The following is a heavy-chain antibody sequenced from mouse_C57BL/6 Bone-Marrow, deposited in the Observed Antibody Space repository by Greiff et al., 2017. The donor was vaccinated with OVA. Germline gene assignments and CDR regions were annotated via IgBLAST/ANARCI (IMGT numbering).Heavy chain of an antibody. CDR2: ISDGGSYT. J-gene: IGHJ2*01. V-gene: IGHV5-4*03. D-gene: IGHD3-2*02. CDR3: ARASDSSGSDY. Sequence: EVKLMESGGGLVKPGGFLKLSCAAPGFTFSSYAMSWVRQTPEKRLEWVATISDGGSYTYYPDNVKGRFTISRDNAKNNLYLQMSHLKSEDTAMYYCARASDSSGSDYWGKGTTLTVSS. CDR1: GFTFSSYA.